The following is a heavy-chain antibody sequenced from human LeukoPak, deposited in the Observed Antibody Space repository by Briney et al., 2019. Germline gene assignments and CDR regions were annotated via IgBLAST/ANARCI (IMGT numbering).Heavy chain of an antibody. D-gene: IGHD4-4*01. CDR2: IYYSGST. CDR3: ARGNNYHFDY. J-gene: IGHJ4*02. Sequence: SETLSLTCTVSGGSISSSSYYWGWIRQPPGKGLEWIGYIYYSGSTNYNPFLKSRVTISVDTSKNQFSLKLSSVTAADTAVYYCARGNNYHFDYWGQGTLVTVSS. V-gene: IGHV4-61*05. CDR1: GGSISSSSYY.